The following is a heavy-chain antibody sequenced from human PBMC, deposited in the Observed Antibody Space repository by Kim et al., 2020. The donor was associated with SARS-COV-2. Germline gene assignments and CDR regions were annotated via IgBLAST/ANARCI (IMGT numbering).Heavy chain of an antibody. Sequence: ADSVKGRFTISRDNSKNTLYLQMNSLRAEDTAVYYCAKGSVPDYYYYMDVWGKGTTVTVSS. CDR3: AKGSVPDYYYYMDV. V-gene: IGHV3-30*02. J-gene: IGHJ6*03.